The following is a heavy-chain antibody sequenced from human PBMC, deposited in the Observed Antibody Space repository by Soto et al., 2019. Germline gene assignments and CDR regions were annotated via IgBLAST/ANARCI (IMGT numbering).Heavy chain of an antibody. CDR3: CYDSSGYYYNYYYGMDV. CDR1: GFTFSNAW. V-gene: IGHV3-15*01. D-gene: IGHD3-22*01. CDR2: IKSKTDGGTT. Sequence: GGSLRLSCAASGFTFSNAWMSWVRQAPGKGLEWVGRIKSKTDGGTTDYAAPVKGRFTISRDDSKNTLYLQMNSLKTEDTAVYYCCYDSSGYYYNYYYGMDVWGQGTTVPASS. J-gene: IGHJ6*02.